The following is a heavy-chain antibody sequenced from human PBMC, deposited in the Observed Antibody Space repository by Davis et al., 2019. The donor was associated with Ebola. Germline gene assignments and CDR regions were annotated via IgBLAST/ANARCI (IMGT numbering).Heavy chain of an antibody. Sequence: GESLKISCVASGFTFGNYWMNWVRQAPGKGLEWVANIRGDGSEQSYVDSVKGRFTISRDNAKNSLYLQMNSLRAEDTALYYCAKAMVQGVKGMDVWGQGTTVTVSS. J-gene: IGHJ6*02. D-gene: IGHD3-10*01. CDR3: AKAMVQGVKGMDV. CDR2: IRGDGSEQ. V-gene: IGHV3-7*03. CDR1: GFTFGNYW.